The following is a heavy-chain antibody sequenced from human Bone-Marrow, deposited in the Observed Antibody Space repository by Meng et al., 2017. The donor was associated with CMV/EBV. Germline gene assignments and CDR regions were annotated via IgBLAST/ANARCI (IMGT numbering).Heavy chain of an antibody. Sequence: SEPLSLPCNVSGGSISSSSYYWGWIRQPPGKGLEWIGYIYYSGSTNYNPSLKSRVTISVDTSKNQFSLKLSSVTAADTSVYYCASFGSWYSFDYWGQGTLVTVSS. J-gene: IGHJ4*02. CDR3: ASFGSWYSFDY. CDR2: IYYSGST. D-gene: IGHD6-13*01. V-gene: IGHV4-61*05. CDR1: GGSISSSSYY.